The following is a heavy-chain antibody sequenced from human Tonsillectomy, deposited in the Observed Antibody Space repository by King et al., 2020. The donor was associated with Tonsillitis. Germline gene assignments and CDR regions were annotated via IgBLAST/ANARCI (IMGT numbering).Heavy chain of an antibody. V-gene: IGHV3-30*18. CDR3: AKRRGYRDPADKDF. CDR2: ISYDGSNK. D-gene: IGHD5-12*01. Sequence: VQLVESGGGVVQPGRSLTLSCAASGFTFRSYAIHWVRQAPGKGLEWVAVISYDGSNKHYADSVQGRFTISRDNSKDTLFLEMNSLRADDTAVYYCAKRRGYRDPADKDFWGQGTLVIVSS. CDR1: GFTFRSYA. J-gene: IGHJ4*02.